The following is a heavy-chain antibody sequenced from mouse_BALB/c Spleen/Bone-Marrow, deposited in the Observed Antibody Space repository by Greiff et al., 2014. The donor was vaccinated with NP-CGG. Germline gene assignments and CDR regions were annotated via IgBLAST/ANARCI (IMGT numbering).Heavy chain of an antibody. CDR1: GYTFTSYW. CDR2: IAPGSGST. V-gene: IGHV1S41*01. Sequence: DLVKPGASVKLSCKASGYTFTSYWINWIKQRPGQGLEWIGRIAPGSGSTYYNAKFKGKATLTVDTSSSTAYIQPSSLSSEDSAVEFCARESYCYENYAMDYWGQGTSVTVSS. CDR3: ARESYCYENYAMDY. D-gene: IGHD1-1*01. J-gene: IGHJ4*01.